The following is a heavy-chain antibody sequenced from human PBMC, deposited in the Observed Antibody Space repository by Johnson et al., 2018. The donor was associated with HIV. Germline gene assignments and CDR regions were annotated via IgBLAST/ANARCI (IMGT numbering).Heavy chain of an antibody. D-gene: IGHD3-22*01. CDR3: AKGIVVGVRAFNI. CDR2: ISYDGSNK. J-gene: IGHJ3*02. V-gene: IGHV3-30*18. CDR1: GFTFSSYG. Sequence: QVLLVESGGGVVQPGRSLRLSCAASGFTFSSYGMHWVRQAPGKGLEWVAVISYDGSNKYYADSVKGRFTISRDNSKNTLYLQMNSLRAEDTAVYYCAKGIVVGVRAFNICGQGKMVTVSS.